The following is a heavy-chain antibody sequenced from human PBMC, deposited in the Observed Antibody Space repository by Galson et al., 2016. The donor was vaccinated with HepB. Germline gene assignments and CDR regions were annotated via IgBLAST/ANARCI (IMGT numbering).Heavy chain of an antibody. CDR2: ISVVDDDT. V-gene: IGHV3-23*01. J-gene: IGHJ6*02. D-gene: IGHD3-3*01. Sequence: SLRLSCAASGLTFSSYAMSWVRQAPGKGLEWVSAISVVDDDTYYADSVKGRFTISRDNSRTTLYLQMNSLRAEDTALYYCAKDLGFLEWLFFDSYYYYGMDVWGQGTTVTVSS. CDR1: GLTFSSYA. CDR3: AKDLGFLEWLFFDSYYYYGMDV.